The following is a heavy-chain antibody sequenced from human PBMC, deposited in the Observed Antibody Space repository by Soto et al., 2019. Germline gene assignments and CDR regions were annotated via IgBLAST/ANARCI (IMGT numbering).Heavy chain of an antibody. J-gene: IGHJ4*02. Sequence: LKISCKGPGYSFTSYWIGWVRQMPGKGLEWMGIIYPGDSDTRYSPSFQGQVTISADKSISTAYLQWSSLKASDTAMYYCARQRGLAYCGGDCYADYWGQGTLVTVSS. D-gene: IGHD2-21*02. CDR1: GYSFTSYW. V-gene: IGHV5-51*01. CDR2: IYPGDSDT. CDR3: ARQRGLAYCGGDCYADY.